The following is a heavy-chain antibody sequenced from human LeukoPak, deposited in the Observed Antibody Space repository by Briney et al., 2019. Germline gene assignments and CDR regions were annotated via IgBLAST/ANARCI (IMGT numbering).Heavy chain of an antibody. D-gene: IGHD4-17*01. V-gene: IGHV1-3*01. CDR3: ARGRWTATETTYYLDY. CDR1: GYSFSDYA. J-gene: IGHJ4*02. Sequence: ASAKVSCKASGYSFSDYAIQWVRQAPGQRLEWMGWINAGNGKTKYSQNFQGRGTITRDRSASTAYMELSSLSSEDTSIYYCARGRWTATETTYYLDYWGQGTLVTVSS. CDR2: INAGNGKT.